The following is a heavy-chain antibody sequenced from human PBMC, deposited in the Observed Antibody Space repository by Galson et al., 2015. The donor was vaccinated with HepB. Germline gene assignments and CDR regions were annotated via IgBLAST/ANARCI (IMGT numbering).Heavy chain of an antibody. CDR2: ISYGGTNK. CDR1: GFTFSNYG. V-gene: IGHV3-30*03. J-gene: IGHJ2*01. D-gene: IGHD3-10*01. CDR3: ARVYFGSGSSSAYWYFDL. Sequence: SLRLSCAASGFTFSNYGMHWVRQAPGKGLDWVACISYGGTNKDSADSVKGRFTISRDNAQNSLYPQMNSLRDEDTAVYYCARVYFGSGSSSAYWYFDLWGRGALVTVSS.